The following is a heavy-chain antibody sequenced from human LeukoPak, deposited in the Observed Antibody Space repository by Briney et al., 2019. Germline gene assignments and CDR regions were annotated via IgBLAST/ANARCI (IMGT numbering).Heavy chain of an antibody. CDR2: VYSDETT. Sequence: SETLSLTCTVPGGSISGYFWSWIRQPPGKGLEWLGYVYSDETTNYSPSLRSRITISIDTSKNQFSLNLRSVTAADTAVYYCARNGIHGYSGLDFWGQGTLVTVSS. J-gene: IGHJ4*02. CDR1: GGSISGYF. CDR3: ARNGIHGYSGLDF. D-gene: IGHD5-12*01. V-gene: IGHV4-59*08.